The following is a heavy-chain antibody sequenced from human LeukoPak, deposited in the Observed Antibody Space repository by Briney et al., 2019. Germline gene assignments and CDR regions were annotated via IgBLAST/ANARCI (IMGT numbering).Heavy chain of an antibody. CDR3: ARRGGKNYGDYLLYYYYMDV. V-gene: IGHV1-18*04. CDR1: GYTFTRFS. J-gene: IGHJ6*03. D-gene: IGHD4-17*01. Sequence: GASVKVSCKAYGYTFTRFSVSWVRQAPGQGLEWMGWISAYSGDTHYAQKFQGRVTMTTDTSTSTAYMELRSLRSDDTAMYYCARRGGKNYGDYLLYYYYMDVWGKGTTVTVSS. CDR2: ISAYSGDT.